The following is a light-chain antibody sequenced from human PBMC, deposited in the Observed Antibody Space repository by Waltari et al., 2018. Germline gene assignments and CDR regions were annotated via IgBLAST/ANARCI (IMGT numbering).Light chain of an antibody. CDR2: RAS. CDR3: QQYDDWPRM. CDR1: QSVGTS. V-gene: IGKV3-15*01. Sequence: EIVMTQSPASLSVSPGDRVTLSCRASQSVGTSLAWYQQRPGRAPRLLVYRASTRASDIPARFSGSGSGTDFTLSISTLQSEDFAVYYCQQYDDWPRMFGQGTKVEIK. J-gene: IGKJ1*01.